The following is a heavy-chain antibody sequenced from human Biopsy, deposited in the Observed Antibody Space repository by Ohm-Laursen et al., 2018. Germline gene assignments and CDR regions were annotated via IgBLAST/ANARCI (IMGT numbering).Heavy chain of an antibody. CDR3: EREDCGCDCYWEDSYGLDV. V-gene: IGHV4-31*03. J-gene: IGHJ6*02. CDR2: ICYSGST. D-gene: IGHD2-21*02. CDR1: GGYISSNDYY. Sequence: TLSLTCTVSGGYISSNDYYWNWIRQHPGKGLEWIGYICYSGSTYYNQSLKSRISMSVDTSRNQFSLKLRSETAADKAVYYCEREDCGCDCYWEDSYGLDVWGQGTTVTVSS.